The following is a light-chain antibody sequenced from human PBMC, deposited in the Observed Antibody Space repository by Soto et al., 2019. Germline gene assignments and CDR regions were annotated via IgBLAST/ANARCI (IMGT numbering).Light chain of an antibody. Sequence: QSALTHPASVSGSPGQSITISCTGTSRGVGRYNYVYWYQQHPGIAPNLMIYDASNRPSGVSNRFSGSKSGNTASLTISGLQAADEADYYCSSYTSTSTDVFGTRTKLTFL. CDR2: DAS. CDR3: SSYTSTSTDV. V-gene: IGLV2-14*01. J-gene: IGLJ1*01. CDR1: SRGVGRYNY.